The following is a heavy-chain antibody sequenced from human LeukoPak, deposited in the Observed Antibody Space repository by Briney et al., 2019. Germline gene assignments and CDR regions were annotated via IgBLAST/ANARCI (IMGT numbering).Heavy chain of an antibody. J-gene: IGHJ3*02. Sequence: PSVPCDSPVSARTFSIYAISWVRQAPRQGREWMGRIIPILGIANYAQKFQGRVTITADKSTSTDYMELSSLRSKDTAVYYCARGYCSRTSCFPFYIWGQGTMVTVSS. D-gene: IGHD2-2*01. CDR2: IIPILGIA. CDR1: ARTFSIYA. CDR3: ARGYCSRTSCFPFYI. V-gene: IGHV1-69*04.